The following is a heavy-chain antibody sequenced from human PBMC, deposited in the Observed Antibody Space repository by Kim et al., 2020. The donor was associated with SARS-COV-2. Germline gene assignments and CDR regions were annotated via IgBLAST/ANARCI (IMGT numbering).Heavy chain of an antibody. CDR3: ARGGYYYDSSGYPYLDY. D-gene: IGHD3-22*01. J-gene: IGHJ4*02. Sequence: LRSRVTRSVATSKNQFSLKLSSVTAADTAVYYCARGGYYYDSSGYPYLDYWGQGTLVTVSS. V-gene: IGHV4-59*09.